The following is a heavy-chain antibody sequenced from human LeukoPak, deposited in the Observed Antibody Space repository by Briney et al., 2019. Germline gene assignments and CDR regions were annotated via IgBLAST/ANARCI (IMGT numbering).Heavy chain of an antibody. Sequence: GGSLRLSCAASGFTFSSYSMNWVRQARGKGLEWVSYISSSSSTIYYADSVKGRFTISRDNARNSLYLQMNSLRAEDTAVYYCARDSSSWYVDAFDIWGQGTMVTVSS. CDR2: ISSSSSTI. J-gene: IGHJ3*02. CDR3: ARDSSSWYVDAFDI. V-gene: IGHV3-48*01. CDR1: GFTFSSYS. D-gene: IGHD6-13*01.